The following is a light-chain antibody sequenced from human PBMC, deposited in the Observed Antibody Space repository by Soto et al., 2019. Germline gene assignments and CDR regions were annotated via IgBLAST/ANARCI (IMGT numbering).Light chain of an antibody. V-gene: IGLV2-14*01. Sequence: QSALTQPASVSGSPGQSITISCTGTSSDVGGYNYVSWYQQHPGKAPKLMIYDVSNRPSGVSNRFSGSKSGNTASLTISGLQAEDESDYYCSSYTSSSTLVVFGGVTMVT. J-gene: IGLJ2*01. CDR2: DVS. CDR3: SSYTSSSTLVV. CDR1: SSDVGGYNY.